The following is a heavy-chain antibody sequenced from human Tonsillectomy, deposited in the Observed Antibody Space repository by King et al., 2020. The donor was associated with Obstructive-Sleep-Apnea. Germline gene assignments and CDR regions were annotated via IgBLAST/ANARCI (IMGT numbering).Heavy chain of an antibody. V-gene: IGHV3-30*04. CDR2: IAYDGTDK. D-gene: IGHD5-12*01. Sequence: HVQLVESGGGVVQPGRSLRLSCAASGITFNKYAMHWVRQAPGKGLEWVAVIAYDGTDKYYADPVKGRFTISKDNSKNTLYLQMNSLRAEDTAVYYCAKLVDINRPEVVDIWGQGTVVTVSS. CDR1: GITFNKYA. J-gene: IGHJ3*02. CDR3: AKLVDINRPEVVDI.